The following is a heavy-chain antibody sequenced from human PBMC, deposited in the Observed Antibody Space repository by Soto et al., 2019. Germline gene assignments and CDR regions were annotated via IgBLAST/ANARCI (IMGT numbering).Heavy chain of an antibody. CDR3: AREAGTTGNYYYGMDV. D-gene: IGHD1-7*01. CDR1: GYTFIGHY. V-gene: IGHV1-2*02. Sequence: QVQLVQSGAEVKKPGASVKVSCKASGYTFIGHYLHWVRQAPGQGLEWLGWTNPSSGATNFAQKFQGRVTMTRDTSINTAYLELSRLRSDDTAVYYCAREAGTTGNYYYGMDVWGQGTTVTVSS. CDR2: TNPSSGAT. J-gene: IGHJ6*02.